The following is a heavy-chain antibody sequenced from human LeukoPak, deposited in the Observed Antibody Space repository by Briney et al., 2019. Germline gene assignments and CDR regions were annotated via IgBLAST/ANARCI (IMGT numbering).Heavy chain of an antibody. CDR2: INPNSGGT. Sequence: EASVKVSCKASGYTFTGYYMHWVRQAPGQGLEWMGWINPNSGGTNYAQKFQGRVTMTRDTSISTAYMELSRLRSDDTAVYYCAREGDSSGWYGFRWFDPWGQGTLVTVSS. V-gene: IGHV1-2*02. CDR1: GYTFTGYY. D-gene: IGHD6-19*01. J-gene: IGHJ5*02. CDR3: AREGDSSGWYGFRWFDP.